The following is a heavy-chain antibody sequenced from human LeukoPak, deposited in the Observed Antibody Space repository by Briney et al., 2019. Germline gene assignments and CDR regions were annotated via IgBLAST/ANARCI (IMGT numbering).Heavy chain of an antibody. J-gene: IGHJ4*02. Sequence: SETLSLTCTVSGGSISSSSYYWGWLRQPPGKGLEWIGSIYYSGSTYYNPSLKSRVTISVDTSKNQFSLKLSSVTAADTAVYYCARDFSSGWSGGFDYWGQGTLVTVSS. CDR2: IYYSGST. V-gene: IGHV4-39*07. CDR3: ARDFSSGWSGGFDY. D-gene: IGHD6-19*01. CDR1: GGSISSSSYY.